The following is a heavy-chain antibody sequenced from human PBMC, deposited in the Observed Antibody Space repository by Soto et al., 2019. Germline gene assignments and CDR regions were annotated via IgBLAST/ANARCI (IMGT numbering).Heavy chain of an antibody. J-gene: IGHJ4*02. CDR2: IYPGDSDT. D-gene: IGHD6-19*01. CDR3: ARRGSAWSFDY. Sequence: GASVNISCECFGYDVTPYLIGWVRQMPGKGLEWMGIIYPGDSDTKYSSSFQGQVSISVDKSISTAYLQWHSLKASDTAMYFCARRGSAWSFDYWGQGTLVTVSS. CDR1: GYDVTPYL. V-gene: IGHV5-51*01.